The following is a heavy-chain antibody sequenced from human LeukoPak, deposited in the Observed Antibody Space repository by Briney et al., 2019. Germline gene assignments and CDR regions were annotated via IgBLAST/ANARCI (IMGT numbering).Heavy chain of an antibody. D-gene: IGHD6-13*01. CDR3: ARDSSFKGYASSPFDY. Sequence: GGSLRLSCAASGFSFRTYAMHWVRQAPGKGLEWVAVVSYDGSNKFYADSVKGRFTISRDNSNNTVYLQMNSLRVEDTAVFFCARDSSFKGYASSPFDYWGQGTLVTVSS. J-gene: IGHJ4*02. V-gene: IGHV3-30-3*01. CDR2: VSYDGSNK. CDR1: GFSFRTYA.